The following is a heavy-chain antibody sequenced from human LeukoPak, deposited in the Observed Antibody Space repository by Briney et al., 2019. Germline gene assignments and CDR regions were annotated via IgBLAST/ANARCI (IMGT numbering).Heavy chain of an antibody. J-gene: IGHJ4*02. CDR1: GYTFTGYY. Sequence: GASVKVSCKASGYTFTGYYMHWVRQAPGQGLEWMGRINPNSGGTNYAQKFQGRVTMTRDTSISTAYMELSRLRSDDTAVYYCAGSVNYYDSSGYYDYWGQGTLVTVSS. CDR2: INPNSGGT. D-gene: IGHD3-22*01. CDR3: AGSVNYYDSSGYYDY. V-gene: IGHV1-2*06.